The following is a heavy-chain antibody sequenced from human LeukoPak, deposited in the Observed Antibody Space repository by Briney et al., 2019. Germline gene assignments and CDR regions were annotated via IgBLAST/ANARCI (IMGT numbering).Heavy chain of an antibody. CDR1: GGSISSGSYY. Sequence: PSQTLSLTCTVSGGSISSGSYYWSWIRQPAGKGLEWIGRIYTSGSTNYNPSLKSRVTISVDTSKKQFSLKLTSVTAADTAVYYCARAEGDAAMPFDYWGQGTLVTVSS. V-gene: IGHV4-61*02. D-gene: IGHD2-2*01. CDR3: ARAEGDAAMPFDY. J-gene: IGHJ4*02. CDR2: IYTSGST.